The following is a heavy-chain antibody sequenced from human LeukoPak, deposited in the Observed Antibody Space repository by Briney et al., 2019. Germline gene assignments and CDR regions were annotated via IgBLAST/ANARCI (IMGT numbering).Heavy chain of an antibody. CDR2: IFTHDGDT. D-gene: IGHD1-1*01. CDR3: ARGKEREPFDF. CDR1: GYTFISYG. Sequence: GASVKVSCKASGYTFISYGISWVRQAPGQGLEWVGWIFTHDGDTKYENKFQGRVTMTTDTSTNTVYLELRSLRSDDTAVYYCARGKEREPFDFWGQGTLVTVSS. V-gene: IGHV1-18*01. J-gene: IGHJ4*02.